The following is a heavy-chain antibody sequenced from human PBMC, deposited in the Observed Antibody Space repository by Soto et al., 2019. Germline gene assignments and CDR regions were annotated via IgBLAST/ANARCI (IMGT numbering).Heavy chain of an antibody. CDR1: GYTFTSYY. CDR3: ALYCSGGSCYFDAFDI. V-gene: IGHV1-46*01. Sequence: QVQLVQSGAEVKKPGASVKVSCKASGYTFTSYYMHWVRQAAGQGLEWMGIINPSGGSTSYAQKFQGRVTMTRDTSTSTVYMELSSLRSEDTAVYYCALYCSGGSCYFDAFDIWGQGTMVTVSS. CDR2: INPSGGST. J-gene: IGHJ3*02. D-gene: IGHD2-15*01.